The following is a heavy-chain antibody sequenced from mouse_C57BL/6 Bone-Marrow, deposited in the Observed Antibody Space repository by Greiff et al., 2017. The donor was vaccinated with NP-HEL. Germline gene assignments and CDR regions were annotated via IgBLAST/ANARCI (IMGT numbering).Heavy chain of an antibody. CDR1: GFTFSDYG. J-gene: IGHJ2*01. D-gene: IGHD4-1*01. CDR2: ISNLAYSI. Sequence: EVQGVESGGGLVQPGGSLKLSCAASGFTFSDYGMAWVRQAPRKGPEWVAFISNLAYSIYYADTVKGRFTISRENAKTSLYLEMGKLRSEDTAMYYCARRTGRGYFDYWGQGTTLTVSS. CDR3: ARRTGRGYFDY. V-gene: IGHV5-15*04.